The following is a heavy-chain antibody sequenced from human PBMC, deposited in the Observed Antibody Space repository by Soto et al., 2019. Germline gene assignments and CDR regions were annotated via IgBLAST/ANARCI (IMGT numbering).Heavy chain of an antibody. J-gene: IGHJ4*02. V-gene: IGHV3-15*07. Sequence: EVQLVESGGGLVKPGGSLRLSCVGSGISFSDAWMSWVRQAPGRGLEWVGRIKRQTEGGTTDYPASVKGRFIISRDDSENTLYLQMNSLKTEDTAMYYCTTDPRAGSRAIDYWGQGTQVTVSS. CDR2: IKRQTEGGTT. CDR1: GISFSDAW. CDR3: TTDPRAGSRAIDY.